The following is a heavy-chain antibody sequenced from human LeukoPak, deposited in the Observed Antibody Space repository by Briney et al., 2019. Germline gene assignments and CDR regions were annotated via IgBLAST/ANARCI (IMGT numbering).Heavy chain of an antibody. CDR2: ISYDGSNK. V-gene: IGHV3-30-3*01. CDR1: GFTFSSYA. Sequence: GGSLRLSCAASGFTFSSYAMHWVRQAPGKGLEWVAVISYDGSNKYYADSVKGRFTTSRGNSKNTLYLQMNSLRAEDTAVYYCARASNYYFDYWGQGTLVTVSS. J-gene: IGHJ4*02. CDR3: ARASNYYFDY.